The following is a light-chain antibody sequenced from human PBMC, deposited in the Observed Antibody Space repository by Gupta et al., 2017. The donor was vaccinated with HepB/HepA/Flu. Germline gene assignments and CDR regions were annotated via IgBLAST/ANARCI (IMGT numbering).Light chain of an antibody. V-gene: IGKV1-17*01. Sequence: DIQKTHSPSSLSASVGDRVTITCRASEEIRNYLGWFQQKPGNAPKRLIYAAYKLQTGVPSKFSGRGSGTDFILTISSLQPEDFATYYCQQHNDLPWTFGEGTKVEVK. CDR2: AAY. CDR1: EEIRNY. J-gene: IGKJ1*01. CDR3: QQHNDLPWT.